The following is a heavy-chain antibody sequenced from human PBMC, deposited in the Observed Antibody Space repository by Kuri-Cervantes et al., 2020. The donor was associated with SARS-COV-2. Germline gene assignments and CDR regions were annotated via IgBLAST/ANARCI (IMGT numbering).Heavy chain of an antibody. CDR2: ISYDGNIR. CDR3: AREGITAAGRDFDY. J-gene: IGHJ4*02. V-gene: IGHV3-30-3*01. D-gene: IGHD6-25*01. Sequence: GGSLRLSCAASGFTFSTYALHWVRQAPGKGLERVSIISYDGNIRYYADSVKGRFTISRDNSKSTLYLQMNSLRAEDTALYFCAREGITAAGRDFDYWGQGTLVTVSS. CDR1: GFTFSTYA.